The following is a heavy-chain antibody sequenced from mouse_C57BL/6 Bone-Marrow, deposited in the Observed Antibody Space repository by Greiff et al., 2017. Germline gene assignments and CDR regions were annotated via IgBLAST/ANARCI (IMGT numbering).Heavy chain of an antibody. Sequence: EVQGVESGAELVRPGASVKLSCTASGFNIKDDYMHWVKQRPEQGLEWIGWIDPENGDTEYASKFQGKATITADTSSNTAYLQLSSLTSEDTAVYYFNTYSNYVWFADGGKGTLVTVSA. CDR1: GFNIKDDY. D-gene: IGHD2-5*01. CDR3: NTYSNYVWFAD. J-gene: IGHJ3*01. CDR2: IDPENGDT. V-gene: IGHV14-4*01.